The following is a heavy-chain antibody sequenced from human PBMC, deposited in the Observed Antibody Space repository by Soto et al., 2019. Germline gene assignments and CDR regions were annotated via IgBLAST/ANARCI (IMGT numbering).Heavy chain of an antibody. V-gene: IGHV3-23*01. CDR1: GFTFGNYG. CDR3: AKGFIVVVTVLRPDDAFDV. D-gene: IGHD2-21*02. J-gene: IGHJ3*01. CDR2: ISGGGGNT. Sequence: DVQLLESGGGLVQPGGSLRLSCATSGFTFGNYGMNWVRQAPGKGLEWVSGISGGGGNTYYADSVKGRFTISRDPSKHTVFLEMNSLRAKDTAVYYCAKGFIVVVTVLRPDDAFDVWGQGTLVTVSS.